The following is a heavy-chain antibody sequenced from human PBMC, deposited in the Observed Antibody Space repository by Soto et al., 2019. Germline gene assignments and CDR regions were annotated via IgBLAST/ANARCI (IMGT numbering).Heavy chain of an antibody. J-gene: IGHJ4*02. CDR1: GFTSSSYA. Sequence: PGGSLRLSCAASGFTSSSYAVSWVRQAPGKGPEWISSISGSGSTIYYADSVKGRFTISSDNSKNTLYLQMSSLRAEDTAVYYCAKVFYYYDSSGYYYFDYWGQGTLVTVSS. CDR3: AKVFYYYDSSGYYYFDY. CDR2: ISGSGSTI. D-gene: IGHD3-22*01. V-gene: IGHV3-23*01.